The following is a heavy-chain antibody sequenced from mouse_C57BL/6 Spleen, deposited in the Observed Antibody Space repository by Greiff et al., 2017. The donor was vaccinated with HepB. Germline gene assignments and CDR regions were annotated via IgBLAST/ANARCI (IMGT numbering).Heavy chain of an antibody. D-gene: IGHD1-1*01. CDR2: IYPGDGDT. V-gene: IGHV1-82*01. Sequence: VQLQQSGPELVKPGASVKISCKASGYAFSSSWMNWVKQRPGKGLEWIGRIYPGDGDTNYNGKFKGKATLTADKSSSTAYMQLSSLTSEDSAVYFCARWAYGSSYVDYWGQGTTLTVSS. J-gene: IGHJ2*01. CDR1: GYAFSSSW. CDR3: ARWAYGSSYVDY.